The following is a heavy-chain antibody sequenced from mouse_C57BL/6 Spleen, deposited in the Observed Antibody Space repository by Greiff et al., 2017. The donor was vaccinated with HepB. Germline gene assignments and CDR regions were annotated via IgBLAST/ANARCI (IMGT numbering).Heavy chain of an antibody. D-gene: IGHD1-1*01. CDR3: ARHGTTVAMDY. CDR2: ISNGGGST. Sequence: EVQRVESGGGLVQPGGSLKLSCAASGFTFSDYYMYWVRQTPEKRLEWVAYISNGGGSTYYPDTVKGRFTISRDNAKNTLYLQMSRLKSEDTAMYYCARHGTTVAMDYWGQGTSVTVSS. J-gene: IGHJ4*01. V-gene: IGHV5-12*01. CDR1: GFTFSDYY.